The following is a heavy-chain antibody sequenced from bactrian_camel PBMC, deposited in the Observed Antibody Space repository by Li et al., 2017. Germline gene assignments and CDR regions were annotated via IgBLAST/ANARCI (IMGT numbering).Heavy chain of an antibody. D-gene: IGHD4*01. CDR2: ISPNGVST. J-gene: IGHJ4*01. V-gene: IGHV3-3*01. CDR3: AADELVTRLKGLQTCDPNHYDYPD. CDR1: GYTYSTHC. Sequence: QMQLVESGGGSVQAGGSLRLSCAASGYTYSTHCMGWFRQAPGKEREGVTAISPNGVSTIYADSVKGRFTISQDNAKNTLFLQMNSLKPEDSAMYYCAADELVTRLKGLQTCDPNHYDYPDWGQGTQVTVS.